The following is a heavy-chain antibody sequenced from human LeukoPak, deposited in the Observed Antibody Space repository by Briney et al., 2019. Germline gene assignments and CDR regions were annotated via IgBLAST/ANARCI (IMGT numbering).Heavy chain of an antibody. J-gene: IGHJ4*02. Sequence: SETLSLTCTVSGGSISSSSYYWGWIRQPPGKGREWIGSIYYSGSTYYNPSLKSRVTISVDTSKNQFSLKLSSVTAADTAVYYCAREDFGVVSGEYYFDYWGQGTLVTVSS. CDR1: GGSISSSSYY. CDR2: IYYSGST. V-gene: IGHV4-39*07. D-gene: IGHD3-3*01. CDR3: AREDFGVVSGEYYFDY.